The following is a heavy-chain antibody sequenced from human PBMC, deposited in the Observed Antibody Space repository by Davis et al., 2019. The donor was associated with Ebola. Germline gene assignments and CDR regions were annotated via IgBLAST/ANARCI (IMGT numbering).Heavy chain of an antibody. CDR2: IWDDGSNK. Sequence: PGGSLRLSCAASGFTLSGYDMNWVRQAPGKGLQWVAVIWDDGSNKYYADSVKGRFTISRDNARNSLYLQMNSLGDEDTAVYYCARDWGVDVWGQGTTVTVSS. D-gene: IGHD3-16*01. V-gene: IGHV3-33*01. CDR3: ARDWGVDV. CDR1: GFTLSGYD. J-gene: IGHJ6*02.